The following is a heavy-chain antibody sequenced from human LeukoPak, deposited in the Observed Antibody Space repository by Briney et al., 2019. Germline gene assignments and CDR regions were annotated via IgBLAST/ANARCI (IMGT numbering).Heavy chain of an antibody. J-gene: IGHJ4*02. CDR2: MYYSGST. D-gene: IGHD3-22*01. CDR1: GGSITGSSYY. Sequence: SETLSLTCTVSGGSITGSSYYWGWIRQPPGKGLEWIGSMYYSGSTYYNPSLKSRVTIPVDTSKNQFSLKLSSVTAADTAVYYCARHYYDRTGYYYFDYWGQGTPVTVSS. CDR3: ARHYYDRTGYYYFDY. V-gene: IGHV4-39*01.